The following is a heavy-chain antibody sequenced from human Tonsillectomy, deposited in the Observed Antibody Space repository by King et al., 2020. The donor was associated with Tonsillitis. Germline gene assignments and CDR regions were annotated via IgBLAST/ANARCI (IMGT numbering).Heavy chain of an antibody. CDR2: IKQDVNEK. CDR3: ARAPCYSTGWYIWDAFDI. Sequence: EVQLVESGGGLVQPGGSLRLSCVASGFSFSNYWMSWVRQAPGKGLEWVANIKQDVNEKSYVDSVKGRFTISRDNGKNSVFLQMNSLRAEDTAVYYCARAPCYSTGWYIWDAFDIWGQGTMVTVSS. CDR1: GFSFSNYW. V-gene: IGHV3-7*01. D-gene: IGHD6-19*01. J-gene: IGHJ3*02.